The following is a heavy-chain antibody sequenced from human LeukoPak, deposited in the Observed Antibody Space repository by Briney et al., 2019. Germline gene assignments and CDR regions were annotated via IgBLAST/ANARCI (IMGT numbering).Heavy chain of an antibody. CDR1: GGSISSRRYY. J-gene: IGHJ4*02. D-gene: IGHD6-25*01. V-gene: IGHV4-39*01. Sequence: SETLSLTCTVSGGSISSRRYYWGWIRQPPGKGLEWIGSIYYSGSTYYNPSLKSRVTISVDTSKNQFSLKLSSVTAADTAVYNCARGRSSGDYWGQGTLVTVSS. CDR3: ARGRSSGDY. CDR2: IYYSGST.